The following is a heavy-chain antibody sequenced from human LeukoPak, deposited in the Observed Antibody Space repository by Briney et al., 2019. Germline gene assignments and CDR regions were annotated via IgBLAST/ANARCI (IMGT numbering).Heavy chain of an antibody. D-gene: IGHD3-9*01. CDR1: GFTFSSYS. Sequence: GGSLRLSCAASGFTFSSYSMNWVRQAPGKGLEWVSSISSSSSYIYYADSVKGRFTISRDNAKNSLYLQMNSLRAEDTAVYYCARQAVRYCDWFSKAGWGQGTLVTVSS. CDR2: ISSSSSYI. J-gene: IGHJ4*02. CDR3: ARQAVRYCDWFSKAG. V-gene: IGHV3-21*01.